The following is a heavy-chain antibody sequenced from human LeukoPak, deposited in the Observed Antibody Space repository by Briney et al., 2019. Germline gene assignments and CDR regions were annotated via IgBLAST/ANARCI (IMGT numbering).Heavy chain of an antibody. D-gene: IGHD3-16*01. Sequence: GRSLRLSCAASGFTFSSYGMHWVRQAPGKGLEWVAVIWYDGSNKYYADSVKGRFTVSRDNPKNTLYLQMDSLRTEDTAVYYCAKVPHSWGLFDSWGQGTLVTVSS. CDR3: AKVPHSWGLFDS. V-gene: IGHV3-33*06. CDR2: IWYDGSNK. J-gene: IGHJ4*02. CDR1: GFTFSSYG.